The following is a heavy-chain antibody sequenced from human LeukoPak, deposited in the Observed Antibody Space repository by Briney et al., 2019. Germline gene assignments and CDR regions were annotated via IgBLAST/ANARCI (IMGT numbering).Heavy chain of an antibody. CDR3: AKWGAQSGSYRVVDC. D-gene: IGHD3-10*01. Sequence: GGSLRLSCAASGFSFSNYAMSWVRQARGKGLEWVSAINGDGGSTYYADSVKGRFTISRDNSNNTLFLQMNSLRVEDTAVYYCAKWGAQSGSYRVVDCWGRGTLVTVSS. CDR2: INGDGGST. V-gene: IGHV3-23*01. J-gene: IGHJ4*02. CDR1: GFSFSNYA.